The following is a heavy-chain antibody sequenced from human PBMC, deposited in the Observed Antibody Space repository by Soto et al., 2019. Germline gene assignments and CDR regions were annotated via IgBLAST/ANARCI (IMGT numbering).Heavy chain of an antibody. CDR2: IGYDGNNI. D-gene: IGHD4-17*01. Sequence: QVQLVESGGGVVQPGRSLRLSCEASGFTFTDHGMHWVRQAPGKGLEWVAVIGYDGNNIYYGDSVKGRFTISRDNSKNTLYLQMNSPRSEDTAVYYCAKEGYGDYEGSFDYWGQGTLVTVSS. J-gene: IGHJ4*02. V-gene: IGHV3-30*18. CDR1: GFTFTDHG. CDR3: AKEGYGDYEGSFDY.